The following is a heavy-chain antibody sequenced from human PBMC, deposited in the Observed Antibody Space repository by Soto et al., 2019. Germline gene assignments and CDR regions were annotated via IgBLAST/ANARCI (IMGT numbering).Heavy chain of an antibody. D-gene: IGHD2-21*01. CDR1: GYTFTSYD. J-gene: IGHJ6*02. CDR2: MNPNSGNT. Sequence: ASVKVSCKASGYTFTSYDINWVRQATGQGLEWMGWMNPNSGNTGYAQKFQGRVTMARNTSISTAYMELSSLRSEDTAVYYCARHIWGYYYYYGMDVWGQGTTVTVSS. V-gene: IGHV1-8*01. CDR3: ARHIWGYYYYYGMDV.